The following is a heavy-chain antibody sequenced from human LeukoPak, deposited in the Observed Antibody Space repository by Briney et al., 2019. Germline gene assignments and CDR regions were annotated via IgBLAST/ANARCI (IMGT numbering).Heavy chain of an antibody. J-gene: IGHJ5*02. Sequence: SVKVSCKASGGTFSSYAISWVRQAPGQGLEWMGGIIPIFGTANYAQKFQGRVTITADESTSTAYMELSSLRSEDTALYYCARYWKNWFDPWGQGTLVTVFS. V-gene: IGHV1-69*13. CDR2: IIPIFGTA. D-gene: IGHD1-1*01. CDR1: GGTFSSYA. CDR3: ARYWKNWFDP.